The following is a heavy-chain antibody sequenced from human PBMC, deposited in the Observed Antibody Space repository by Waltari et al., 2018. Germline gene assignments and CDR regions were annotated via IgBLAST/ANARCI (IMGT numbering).Heavy chain of an antibody. D-gene: IGHD3-22*01. Sequence: QLQLQESGPGLVKPSETLSLTCTVSGVSVTSSSNYWGWIRQPPGKGLEWIGTIYYSGSTYSNPSLKSRVTISVDTSKNQFSLKLTSVTAADTAVYYCARGGYTFYYDSSGYSCFDYWGQGTLVTVSS. CDR2: IYYSGST. CDR1: GVSVTSSSNY. J-gene: IGHJ4*02. V-gene: IGHV4-39*07. CDR3: ARGGYTFYYDSSGYSCFDY.